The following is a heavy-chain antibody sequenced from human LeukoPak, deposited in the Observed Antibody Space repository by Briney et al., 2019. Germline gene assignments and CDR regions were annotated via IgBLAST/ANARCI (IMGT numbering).Heavy chain of an antibody. Sequence: HAGGSLRLSCAASGFTFSSYGMHWVRQAPGKGLEWVAFIRYDGSNKYYADSVKGRFTISRDNSKNTLYLQMNSLRAEDTAVYYCAKDQGGYGDYETYFDYWGQGTLVTVSS. CDR2: IRYDGSNK. D-gene: IGHD4-17*01. V-gene: IGHV3-30*02. CDR1: GFTFSSYG. CDR3: AKDQGGYGDYETYFDY. J-gene: IGHJ4*02.